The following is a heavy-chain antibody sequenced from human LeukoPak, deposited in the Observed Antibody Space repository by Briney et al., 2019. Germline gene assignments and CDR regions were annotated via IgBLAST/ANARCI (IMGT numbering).Heavy chain of an antibody. J-gene: IGHJ4*02. CDR3: ASLPSGNYFDL. Sequence: PSQTLSLTCTVSGGSISSGGYYWSWIRQRPGKGLEWIGYIYYSGSTYYNPSLKSRVTISVDTSKNQFSLKLSSVPAADTAVYYCASLPSGNYFDLWGQGTLVTVSS. D-gene: IGHD6-6*01. CDR1: GGSISSGGYY. CDR2: IYYSGST. V-gene: IGHV4-31*03.